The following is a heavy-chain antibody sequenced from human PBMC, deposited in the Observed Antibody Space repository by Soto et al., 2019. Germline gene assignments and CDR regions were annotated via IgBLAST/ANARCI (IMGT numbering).Heavy chain of an antibody. D-gene: IGHD3-10*01. J-gene: IGHJ4*02. CDR2: IYYSGST. CDR1: GGSISSGDYY. Sequence: PSETLSLTCTVSGGSISSGDYYWSWIRQPPGKGLEWIGYIYYSGSTYCNPSLKSRVTISVDTSKNQFSLKLSSVTAADTAVYYCARSPLDYGSGSYPLILDYWGQGTLVTVSS. V-gene: IGHV4-30-4*01. CDR3: ARSPLDYGSGSYPLILDY.